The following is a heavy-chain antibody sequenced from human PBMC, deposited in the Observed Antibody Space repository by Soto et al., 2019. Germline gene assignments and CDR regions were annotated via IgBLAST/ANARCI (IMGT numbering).Heavy chain of an antibody. D-gene: IGHD3-10*01. CDR2: IMKDGSVK. CDR1: GFTFGSYW. V-gene: IGHV3-7*01. CDR3: ARNSGYDSGSSVNHYLDY. Sequence: EVQLVESGGGLVQPGGSLRLSCAASGFTFGSYWMSWVRQTPGKGLEWLGTIMKDGSVKKYVDSVKGRFTVSRDNAKNSLYLQMYSLRVEDTAVYYCARNSGYDSGSSVNHYLDYWGHGTLVTVSS. J-gene: IGHJ4*01.